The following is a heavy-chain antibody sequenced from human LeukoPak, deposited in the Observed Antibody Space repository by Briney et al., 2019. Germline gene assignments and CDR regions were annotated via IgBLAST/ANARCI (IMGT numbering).Heavy chain of an antibody. D-gene: IGHD6-13*01. Sequence: ASVKVSCKASGYTFTSYDINWVRQATGQGLEWMGLMSPNSGNTGYAQKFQGRVTMTRNTSITTAYMELSSLRSEVTAVYYCARAYSSSWFYWFDPWGQGTLVTVSS. CDR1: GYTFTSYD. J-gene: IGHJ5*02. CDR3: ARAYSSSWFYWFDP. CDR2: MSPNSGNT. V-gene: IGHV1-8*01.